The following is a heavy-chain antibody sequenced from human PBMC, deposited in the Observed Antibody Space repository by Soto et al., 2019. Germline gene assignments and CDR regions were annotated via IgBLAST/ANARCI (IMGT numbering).Heavy chain of an antibody. Sequence: ASVKVSCKASGYTFTSYDINWVRQATGQGLEWMGWMNPNSGNTGYAQKFQGRVTITRDTSASTAYIELSSLRSENTAVYYCARDRSLYGDYPVDYWDQGSLAPVVKRFPRVSYWGQGTLVTVSS. CDR1: GYTFTSYD. CDR3: ARDRSLYGDYPVDYWDQGSLAPVVKRFPRVSY. D-gene: IGHD4-17*01. J-gene: IGHJ4*02. CDR2: MNPNSGNT. V-gene: IGHV1-8*01.